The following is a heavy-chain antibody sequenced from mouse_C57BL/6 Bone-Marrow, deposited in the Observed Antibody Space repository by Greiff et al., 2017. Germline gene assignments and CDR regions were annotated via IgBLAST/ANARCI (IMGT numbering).Heavy chain of an antibody. Sequence: QVQLQQPGAELVKPGASVKLSCKASGYTFTSYWMHWVKQRPGRGLEWIGRIDPNSGGTKYNEKFKSKATLTVDKPSSTAYMQLSSLTSEESAVYYCAREGYAGCDYWGQGTLVTVSA. CDR3: AREGYAGCDY. CDR2: IDPNSGGT. J-gene: IGHJ3*01. CDR1: GYTFTSYW. D-gene: IGHD3-1*01. V-gene: IGHV1-72*01.